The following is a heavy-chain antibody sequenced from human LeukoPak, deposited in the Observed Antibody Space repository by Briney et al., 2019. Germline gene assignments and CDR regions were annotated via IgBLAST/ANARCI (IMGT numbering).Heavy chain of an antibody. J-gene: IGHJ4*02. CDR2: IIPIFGTA. CDR3: ARGPTYYYDSSGYYSTYYFDY. CDR1: GGTFISYA. V-gene: IGHV1-69*13. D-gene: IGHD3-22*01. Sequence: GASVKVSCKASGGTFISYAISRVRQAPGQGLEWMGGIIPIFGTANYAQKFQGRVTITADESTSTAYMELSSLRSEDTAVYYCARGPTYYYDSSGYYSTYYFDYWGQGTLVTVSS.